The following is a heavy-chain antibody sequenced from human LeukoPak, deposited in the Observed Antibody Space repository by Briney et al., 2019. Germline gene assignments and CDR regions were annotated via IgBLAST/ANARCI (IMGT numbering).Heavy chain of an antibody. CDR1: GGPISSYY. D-gene: IGHD1-14*01. CDR3: ARVNPHNWFDP. V-gene: IGHV4-4*07. CDR2: IYTSGST. Sequence: SETLSLTCTVSGGPISSYYWSWIRQPAGKGLEWIGRIYTSGSTNYNPSLKSRFTMPVDTSKNQFSLKLSSVTAADTAVYYCARVNPHNWFDPWGQGTLVTVSS. J-gene: IGHJ5*02.